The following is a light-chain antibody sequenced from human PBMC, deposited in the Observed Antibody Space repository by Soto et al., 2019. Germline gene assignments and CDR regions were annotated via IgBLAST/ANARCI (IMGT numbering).Light chain of an antibody. CDR1: QSVSSN. CDR3: QQYNNWPLWT. J-gene: IGKJ1*01. CDR2: GAS. Sequence: EIVMTQSPATLSVTPGERATLSCRASQSVSSNLAWYQQKPGQAPRLLIYGASTRATGIRARFSGSGSGTEFTLTISSLQSEDFAVYYCQQYNNWPLWTFGQGTKVEIK. V-gene: IGKV3-15*01.